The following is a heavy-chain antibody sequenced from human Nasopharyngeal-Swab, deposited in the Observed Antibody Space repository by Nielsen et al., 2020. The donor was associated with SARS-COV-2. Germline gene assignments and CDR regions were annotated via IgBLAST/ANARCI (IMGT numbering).Heavy chain of an antibody. CDR2: IWYDGSNK. J-gene: IGHJ4*02. CDR1: GFTFSSYG. V-gene: IGHV3-33*01. CDR3: ARDKERAGYSSGWYGL. Sequence: GESLQISCAASGFTFSSYGMHWVRQAPGKGLEWVAVIWYDGSNKYYADSVKGRFTISRDNSKNTLYLQMNSLRAEDTAVYYCARDKERAGYSSGWYGLGGQGTLVTVSS. D-gene: IGHD6-19*01.